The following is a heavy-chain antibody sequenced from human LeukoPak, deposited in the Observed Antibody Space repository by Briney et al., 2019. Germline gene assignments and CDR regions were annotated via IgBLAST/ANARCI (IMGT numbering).Heavy chain of an antibody. V-gene: IGHV3-30*18. Sequence: GRSLRLSCAASGFTFSSYGMHWVRQAPGKGLEWVAVISYDGSNKYYADSVKGRFTTSRDNSKNTLYLQMNSLRAEDTAVYYCAKGGFSDPITPASFFDYWGQGTLVTVSS. J-gene: IGHJ4*02. D-gene: IGHD3-10*01. CDR1: GFTFSSYG. CDR2: ISYDGSNK. CDR3: AKGGFSDPITPASFFDY.